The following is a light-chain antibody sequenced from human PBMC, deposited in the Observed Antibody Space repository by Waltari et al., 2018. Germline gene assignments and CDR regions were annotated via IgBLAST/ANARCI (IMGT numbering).Light chain of an antibody. J-gene: IGLJ2*01. CDR3: CSYAGTNTWV. CDR1: SSDIGDYNL. Sequence: QSALTQPASVSGSPGQSITISCDGTSSDIGDYNLVSWYQQHPAKAPKLLIFEVSKLPSGVSNRCSGSKSGNTTSLTISGLQAEDEADYHCCSYAGTNTWVFGGGTKVTVL. CDR2: EVS. V-gene: IGLV2-23*02.